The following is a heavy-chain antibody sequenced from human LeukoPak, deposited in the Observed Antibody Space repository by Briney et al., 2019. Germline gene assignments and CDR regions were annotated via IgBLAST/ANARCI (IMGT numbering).Heavy chain of an antibody. CDR2: TYTSGST. V-gene: IGHV4-4*07. CDR1: GGSISSYY. CDR3: ARDGVPHYYYYYGMDV. Sequence: SETLSLTCTVSGGSISSYYWSWIRQPAGKGLEWIGRTYTSGSTNYNPSLKSRVTMSVDTSKNQFSLKLSSVTAADTAVYYCARDGVPHYYYYYGMDVWGQGTTVTVSS. D-gene: IGHD1-1*01. J-gene: IGHJ6*02.